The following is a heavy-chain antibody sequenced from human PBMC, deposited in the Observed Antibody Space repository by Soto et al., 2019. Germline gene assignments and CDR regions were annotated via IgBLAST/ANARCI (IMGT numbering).Heavy chain of an antibody. J-gene: IGHJ3*02. Sequence: ASVKVSCKASGYTFTSYAMHWVRQAPGQSLEWMGWINAGNGNTKYSQKFQGRVTITRDTSASTAYMELSSLRSEETAVYYCARWKQLVAAFDIWGQGTMVTVSS. V-gene: IGHV1-3*01. CDR3: ARWKQLVAAFDI. CDR2: INAGNGNT. D-gene: IGHD6-6*01. CDR1: GYTFTSYA.